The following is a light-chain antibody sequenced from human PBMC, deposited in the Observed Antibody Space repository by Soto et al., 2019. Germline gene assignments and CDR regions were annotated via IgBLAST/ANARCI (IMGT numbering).Light chain of an antibody. CDR2: GAS. CDR1: QSVSSSY. J-gene: IGKJ1*01. V-gene: IGKV3-20*01. CDR3: QQYGSSPRT. Sequence: EIVLMQSPGTLSLSPGERATLSCRASQSVSSSYLAWYQQKPGQAPRLLIYGASSRATGIPDRFSGSGSGTDFTLTISRLEPEDFAVYYCQQYGSSPRTFGQGSMV.